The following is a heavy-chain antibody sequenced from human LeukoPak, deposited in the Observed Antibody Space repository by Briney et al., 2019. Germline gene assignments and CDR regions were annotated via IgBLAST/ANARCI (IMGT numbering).Heavy chain of an antibody. J-gene: IGHJ4*02. CDR2: INIYSGVT. Sequence: ASVKVSCKASGDTFSGYFIHWVRQAPGQGLEWMGNINIYSGVTNYAQKFQGRVTMTRDTSISTAYMELSSLRSDDTAVYYCARDSVVTPRFFDYWGQGTLVTVSS. CDR3: ARDSVVTPRFFDY. D-gene: IGHD3-22*01. CDR1: GDTFSGYF. V-gene: IGHV1-2*02.